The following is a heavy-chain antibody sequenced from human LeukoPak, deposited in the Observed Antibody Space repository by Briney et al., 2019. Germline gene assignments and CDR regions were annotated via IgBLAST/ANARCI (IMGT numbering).Heavy chain of an antibody. J-gene: IGHJ4*02. CDR2: LYSGGSK. CDR3: WRGVDPLGGNALAY. CDR1: GFTVSTYD. V-gene: IGHV3-53*01. D-gene: IGHD4-23*01. Sequence: PGGSLRLSCAASGFTVSTYDMTWVRQAPGKGLEWVSVLYSGGSKKYSASVEGRFTISRDNSNNTPFLQLNNLSTADTAVYYCWRGVDPLGGNALAYWGQGTRVTVSS.